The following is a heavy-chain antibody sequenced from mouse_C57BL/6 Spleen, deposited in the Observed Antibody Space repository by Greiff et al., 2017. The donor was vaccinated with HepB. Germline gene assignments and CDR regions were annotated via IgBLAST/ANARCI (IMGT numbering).Heavy chain of an antibody. J-gene: IGHJ2*01. CDR2: FYPGSGSI. V-gene: IGHV1-62-2*01. CDR1: GYTFTEYT. CDR3: ARHEDVRGIPYYFDY. Sequence: VQLQESGAELVKPGASVKLSCKASGYTFTEYTIHWVKQRSGQGLEWIGWFYPGSGSIKYNEKFKDKATLTADKSSSTVYIELSRLTSEDSAVYFCARHEDVRGIPYYFDYWGQGTTLTVSS.